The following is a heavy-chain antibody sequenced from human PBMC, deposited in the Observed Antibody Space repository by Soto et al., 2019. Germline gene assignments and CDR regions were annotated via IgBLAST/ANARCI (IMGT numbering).Heavy chain of an antibody. V-gene: IGHV1-69*01. CDR2: IIPIFGTA. D-gene: IGHD3-22*01. Sequence: QVQLVQSGAEVKKPGSSVKVSCKASGDTFSSYAISWVRQAPGQGLEWMGGIIPIFGTANYAQKFQGRVTITADESTSTAYMELSSLRSEDTAVYYCARDGSGYRSRASPMAVWGQGTTVTVSS. CDR1: GDTFSSYA. J-gene: IGHJ6*02. CDR3: ARDGSGYRSRASPMAV.